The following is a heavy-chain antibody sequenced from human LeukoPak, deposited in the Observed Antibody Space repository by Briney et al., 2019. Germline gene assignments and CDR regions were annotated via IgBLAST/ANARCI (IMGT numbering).Heavy chain of an antibody. CDR2: ISSSSSYI. V-gene: IGHV3-21*01. CDR3: ARDGVVPASSIDY. CDR1: RFTFSSYS. J-gene: IGHJ4*02. Sequence: GGSLRLSCAASRFTFSSYSMNWVRQAPGKGLEWVSSISSSSSYIYYADSVKGRFTISRDNAKNSLYLQMNSLRAEDTAVYYCARDGVVPASSIDYWGQGTLVTVSS. D-gene: IGHD2-2*01.